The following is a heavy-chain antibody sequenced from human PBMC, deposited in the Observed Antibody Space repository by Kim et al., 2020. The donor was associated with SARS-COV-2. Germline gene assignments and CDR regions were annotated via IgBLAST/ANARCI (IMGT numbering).Heavy chain of an antibody. CDR1: GFTFSSYA. V-gene: IGHV3-23*01. J-gene: IGHJ4*02. Sequence: GGSLRLSCAASGFTFSSYAMSWVRQAPGKGLEWVSTVSGSDGTTWYADSVKGRFTISRDNSKNTLYLQMNSLRAEDTAVYYCAKKRGARSDYLFDYWGQGTLVTVSS. D-gene: IGHD4-17*01. CDR2: VSGSDGTT. CDR3: AKKRGARSDYLFDY.